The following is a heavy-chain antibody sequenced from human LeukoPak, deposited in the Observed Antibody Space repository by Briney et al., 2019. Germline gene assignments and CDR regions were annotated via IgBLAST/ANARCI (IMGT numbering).Heavy chain of an antibody. D-gene: IGHD5-24*01. J-gene: IGHJ4*02. V-gene: IGHV3-33*01. CDR1: GFTFSSCG. CDR3: ARSVLSPVLQDFDY. CDR2: IWYDGSKK. Sequence: PGKSLRLSCAASGFTFSSCGMHWVRPAPRKGLEWVAVIWYDGSKKYYADSVKGRFTISRDDSKNTLYLQMNSLRVEDTAVYYCARSVLSPVLQDFDYWGQGTLVTVSS.